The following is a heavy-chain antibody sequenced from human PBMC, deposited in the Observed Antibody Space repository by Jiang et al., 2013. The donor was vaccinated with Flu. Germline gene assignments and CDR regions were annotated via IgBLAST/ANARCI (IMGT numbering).Heavy chain of an antibody. CDR3: ARQALLWFGELGNWFDP. CDR2: IYYSGST. V-gene: IGHV4-59*08. CDR1: GGSISSYY. Sequence: GLVKPSETLSLTCTVSGGSISSYYWSWIRQPPGKGLEWIGYIYYSGSTNYNPSLKSRVTISVDTSKNQFSLKLSSVTAADTAVYYCARQALLWFGELGNWFDPWGQGTLVTVSS. J-gene: IGHJ5*02. D-gene: IGHD3-10*01.